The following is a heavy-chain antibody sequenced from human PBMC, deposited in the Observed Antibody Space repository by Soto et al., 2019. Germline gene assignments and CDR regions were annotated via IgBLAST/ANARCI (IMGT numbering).Heavy chain of an antibody. V-gene: IGHV3-23*01. J-gene: IGHJ4*02. D-gene: IGHD3-3*01. CDR1: GFTFSSYA. Sequence: PGGSLRLSCAASGFTFSSYAMSWVRQAPGKGLEWVSAISGSGGSTYYADSVKGRFTISRDNSKNTLYLQMNSLRAEDTAVYYCAKDPYYDFWSGSYYFDYWGQGTLVTVSS. CDR2: ISGSGGST. CDR3: AKDPYYDFWSGSYYFDY.